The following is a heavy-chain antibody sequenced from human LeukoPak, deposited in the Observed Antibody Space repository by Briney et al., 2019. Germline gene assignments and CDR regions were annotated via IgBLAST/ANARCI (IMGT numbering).Heavy chain of an antibody. V-gene: IGHV1-2*02. D-gene: IGHD1-20*01. Sequence: ASVKVSCKASGYTFTGYYMHWVRQAPGQGLEWMGWINPNSGGTNYAQKFQGRVTMTRDTSISTAYMELSRLRSDDTAVYYCARTAYNWNDAWFDYWGQGTLVTVSS. CDR1: GYTFTGYY. CDR2: INPNSGGT. CDR3: ARTAYNWNDAWFDY. J-gene: IGHJ4*02.